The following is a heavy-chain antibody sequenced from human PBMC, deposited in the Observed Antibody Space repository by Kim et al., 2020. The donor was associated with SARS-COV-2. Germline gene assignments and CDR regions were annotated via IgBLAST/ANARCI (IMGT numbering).Heavy chain of an antibody. D-gene: IGHD3-22*01. V-gene: IGHV3-48*03. CDR3: ARDSSVYDSSGYSDY. CDR1: GFTFSSYE. CDR2: ISSSGSTI. J-gene: IGHJ4*02. Sequence: GGSLRLSCAASGFTFSSYEMNWVRQAPGKGLEWVSYISSSGSTIYYADSVKGRFTISRDNAKNSLYLQMNSLRAEDTAVYYCARDSSVYDSSGYSDYWGQGTLVTVSS.